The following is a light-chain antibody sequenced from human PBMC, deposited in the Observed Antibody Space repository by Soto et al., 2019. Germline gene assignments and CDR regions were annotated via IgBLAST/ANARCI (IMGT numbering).Light chain of an antibody. CDR1: ETIGRAY. CDR3: HQYATSPFT. V-gene: IGKV3-20*01. Sequence: IVLTQSPGTLSLSPGERATVSCRASETIGRAYFAWYQHRPGRTPRLVLSATSNRAAGIPDRFGGSGSGADFTLNISGVEPEDFAVYYCHQYATSPFTFGQGTQLEI. J-gene: IGKJ2*01. CDR2: ATS.